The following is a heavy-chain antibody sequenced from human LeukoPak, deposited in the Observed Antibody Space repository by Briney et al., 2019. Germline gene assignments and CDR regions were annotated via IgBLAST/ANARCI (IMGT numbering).Heavy chain of an antibody. CDR1: GFTVSSNY. Sequence: GGSLGLSCAASGFTVSSNYMSWVRQAPGKGLEWVSVIYSGGSTYYADSVKGRFTISRDNSKNTLYLQMNSLRAEDTAVYYCARSPLWFGENYFDYWGQGTLVTVSS. J-gene: IGHJ4*02. CDR3: ARSPLWFGENYFDY. V-gene: IGHV3-53*01. CDR2: IYSGGST. D-gene: IGHD3-10*01.